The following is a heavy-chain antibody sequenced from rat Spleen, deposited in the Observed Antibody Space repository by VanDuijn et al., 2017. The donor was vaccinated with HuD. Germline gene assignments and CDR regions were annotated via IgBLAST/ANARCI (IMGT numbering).Heavy chain of an antibody. CDR3: ATDTTLYFDY. Sequence: EVQLVESGGGLVQPGRSLKLSCAASGFTFSDYGVAWVRQAPTTGLEWVATISYGDSSGHSGTYYRDSVRGRFTISRDNAKSTLFLQMDSLRSEDTATYYCATDTTLYFDYWGQGVMVTVSS. V-gene: IGHV5-29*01. D-gene: IGHD1-5*01. J-gene: IGHJ2*01. CDR1: GFTFSDYG. CDR2: ISYGDSSGHSGT.